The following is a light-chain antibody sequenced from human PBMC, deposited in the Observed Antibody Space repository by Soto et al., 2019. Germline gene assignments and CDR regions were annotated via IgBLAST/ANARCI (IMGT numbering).Light chain of an antibody. V-gene: IGKV3-20*01. CDR2: RAS. Sequence: EIVLTQSPGTLSLSPGERATLSCRASQSVSSDYLAWYQQKPGQTPKVLIYRASSRATGIPDRFSGSGSGTDFTLTISRLEPEDFAVYYCQQYKAYPYTFAQGTKLEIK. CDR3: QQYKAYPYT. J-gene: IGKJ2*01. CDR1: QSVSSDY.